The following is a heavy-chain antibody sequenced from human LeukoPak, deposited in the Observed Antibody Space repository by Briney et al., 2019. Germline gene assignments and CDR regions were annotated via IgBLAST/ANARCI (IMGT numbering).Heavy chain of an antibody. CDR1: GFTFDKYA. CDR2: ITDRGDIT. Sequence: GGSLRLSCAVSGFTFDKYAMRWVRQAPGKGLEWLSAITDRGDITYYADAVKGRFTISRDNSKNMLYLQMDSLRVEDTAIYFCAKRVSGVVGPVVDYWGQGTLVTVSS. V-gene: IGHV3-23*01. J-gene: IGHJ4*02. CDR3: AKRVSGVVGPVVDY. D-gene: IGHD2-21*01.